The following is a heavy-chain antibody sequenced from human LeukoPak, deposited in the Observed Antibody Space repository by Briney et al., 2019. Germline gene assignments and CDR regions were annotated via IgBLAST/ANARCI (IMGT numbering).Heavy chain of an antibody. D-gene: IGHD2-15*01. CDR1: GFTLTNHG. Sequence: LRLSCAVSGFTLTNHGVSWVRQAPGKGLEWVSIITGTGGRYYGDSVKGRFILSRDNSKNTVYMQMSSLRAEDTATYYCAKDYCRDGNCPFPFLDSWGQGTLVTVSS. CDR2: ITGTGGR. J-gene: IGHJ4*02. V-gene: IGHV3-23*01. CDR3: AKDYCRDGNCPFPFLDS.